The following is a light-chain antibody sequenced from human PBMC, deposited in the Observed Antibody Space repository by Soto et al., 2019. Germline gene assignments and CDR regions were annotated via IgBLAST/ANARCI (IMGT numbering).Light chain of an antibody. J-gene: IGKJ5*01. V-gene: IGKV3-20*01. CDR2: GAS. Sequence: DILLTQSPGTLSLSPGEGATLSCRASQSVSSSYIAWYQQRPGQTPSLLIYGASTRATGIPDRFSGSGSGTHFTLTISRLEPGDFAVYYCQHFGGTTFTFGQGTRLEIK. CDR3: QHFGGTTFT. CDR1: QSVSSSY.